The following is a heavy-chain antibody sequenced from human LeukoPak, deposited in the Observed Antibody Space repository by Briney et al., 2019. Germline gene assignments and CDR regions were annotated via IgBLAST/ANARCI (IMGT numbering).Heavy chain of an antibody. J-gene: IGHJ4*02. Sequence: GGSLRLSCAASGFTFSSYGMHWVRQAPGKGLEWVAVISYDGSNKYYADSVKGRFTISRDNSKNTLYLQMNSLRAEDTVVYYCAKSILPMRVVAPFDYWGQGTLVTVSS. CDR3: AKSILPMRVVAPFDY. CDR1: GFTFSSYG. D-gene: IGHD3-22*01. CDR2: ISYDGSNK. V-gene: IGHV3-30*18.